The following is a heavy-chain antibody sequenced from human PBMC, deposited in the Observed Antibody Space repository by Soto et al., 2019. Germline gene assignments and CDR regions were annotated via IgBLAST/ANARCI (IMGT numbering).Heavy chain of an antibody. CDR3: ASFESLHGAPRDAFDF. Sequence: PGESLKISCAASGFTFSSYSMSWVRHAPGKGLDWVSSISSSSGYIYYADSVKGRFTISRDNAKNSLYLQMNSLRAGETAVYYFASFESLHGAPRDAFDFWGQGTMVTGSS. CDR2: ISSSSGYI. CDR1: GFTFSSYS. V-gene: IGHV3-21*01. D-gene: IGHD3-9*01. J-gene: IGHJ3*01.